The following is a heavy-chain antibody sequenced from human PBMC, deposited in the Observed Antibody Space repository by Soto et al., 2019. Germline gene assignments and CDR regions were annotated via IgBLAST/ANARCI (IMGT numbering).Heavy chain of an antibody. CDR2: ISAYNGNT. CDR3: ARADIVATYGIDY. D-gene: IGHD5-12*01. V-gene: IGHV1-18*01. Sequence: QVQLVQSGAEVKKPGASVKVSCKASGYTFTSYGISWVRQAPGQGLEWMGWISAYNGNTNYAQKLQGRVTMTTDTATSTDYMELRRLRADDTAVYYCARADIVATYGIDYWGQGTLVTVSS. CDR1: GYTFTSYG. J-gene: IGHJ4*02.